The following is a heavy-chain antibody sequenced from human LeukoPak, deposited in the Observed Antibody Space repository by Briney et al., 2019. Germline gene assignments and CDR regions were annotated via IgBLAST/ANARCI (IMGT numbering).Heavy chain of an antibody. J-gene: IGHJ6*02. CDR1: GFTFGSYG. CDR2: IWYGGNNK. Sequence: GGSLRLSCAASGFTFGSYGMHWVRQAPGKGLEWVAVIWYGGNNKYYADSVKGRFTISRDYSKNTLSLQMNSLRAEDTAVYYCAKDNDDSSTWYGGMDVWGQGTTVTVSS. CDR3: AKDNDDSSTWYGGMDV. D-gene: IGHD6-13*01. V-gene: IGHV3-30*02.